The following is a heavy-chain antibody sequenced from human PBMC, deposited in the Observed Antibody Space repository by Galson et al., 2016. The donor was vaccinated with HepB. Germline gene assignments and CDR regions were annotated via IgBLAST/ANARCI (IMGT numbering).Heavy chain of an antibody. CDR2: IYHSGST. CDR3: ARARGDLFLDAFDI. D-gene: IGHD3-16*01. Sequence: TLSLTCAVSGGSISSGGYSWSWIRQPPGKGLEWVGYIYHSGSTYYNPSLKSRVTISVDRSKNQFSLKLSSVTAADTAVYYCARARGDLFLDAFDIWGQGTMVTVSS. J-gene: IGHJ3*02. CDR1: GGSISSGGYS. V-gene: IGHV4-30-2*01.